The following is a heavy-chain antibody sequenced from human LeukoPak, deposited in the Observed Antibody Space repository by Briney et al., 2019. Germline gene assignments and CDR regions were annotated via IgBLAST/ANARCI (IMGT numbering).Heavy chain of an antibody. V-gene: IGHV3-21*01. CDR3: ATGNRDGYNLPLWY. J-gene: IGHJ4*02. CDR2: ISSSSSYI. Sequence: GGSPRLSCAASGFTFSSYSMNWVRQAPGKGLEWVSSISSSSSYIYYADSVKGRFTISRDNAKNSLYLQMNSLRAEDTAVYYCATGNRDGYNLPLWYWGQGTLVTVSS. CDR1: GFTFSSYS. D-gene: IGHD5-24*01.